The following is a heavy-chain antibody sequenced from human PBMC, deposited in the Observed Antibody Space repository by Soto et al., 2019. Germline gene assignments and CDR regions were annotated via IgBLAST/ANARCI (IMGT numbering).Heavy chain of an antibody. J-gene: IGHJ4*02. CDR3: AKDEGLGAAEYYSDY. V-gene: IGHV3-9*01. Sequence: EVQLVESGGGLVQPGRSLRLSCAASGFTFDDYAMHWVRQAPGKGLEWVSGISWNSGSIGYADSVKGRFTISRDNAKNSLYLQMNSLRTEDTALYYCAKDEGLGAAEYYSDYWGQGTLVTVSS. CDR2: ISWNSGSI. CDR1: GFTFDDYA. D-gene: IGHD3-9*01.